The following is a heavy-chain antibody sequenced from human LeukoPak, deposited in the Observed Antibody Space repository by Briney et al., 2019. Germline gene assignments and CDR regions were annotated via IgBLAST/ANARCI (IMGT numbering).Heavy chain of an antibody. V-gene: IGHV4-34*01. D-gene: IGHD3-9*01. Sequence: SETLSLTCAVYGGSFSGYYWSWIRQPPGKGLEWIGSIYYSGSTYYNPSLKSRVTISVDTSKNQFSLKLSSVTAADTAMYYCARRVRYFDWSHDYWGQGTLVTVSS. CDR1: GGSFSGYY. J-gene: IGHJ4*02. CDR3: ARRVRYFDWSHDY. CDR2: IYYSGST.